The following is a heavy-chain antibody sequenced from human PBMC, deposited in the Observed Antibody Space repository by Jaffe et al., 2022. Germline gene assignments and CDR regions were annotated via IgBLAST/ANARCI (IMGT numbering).Heavy chain of an antibody. J-gene: IGHJ4*02. Sequence: EVQLVESGGGLVQPGRSLRLSCAASGFTFDDYAMHWVRQAPGKGLEWVSGISWNSGSIGYADSVKGRFTISRDNAKNSLYLQMNSLRAEDTALYYCAKGHSNSWYIDYFDYWGQGTLVTVSS. D-gene: IGHD6-13*01. CDR1: GFTFDDYA. CDR3: AKGHSNSWYIDYFDY. CDR2: ISWNSGSI. V-gene: IGHV3-9*01.